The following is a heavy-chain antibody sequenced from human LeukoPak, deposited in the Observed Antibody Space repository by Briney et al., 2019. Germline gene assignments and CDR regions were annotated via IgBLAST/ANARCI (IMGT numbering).Heavy chain of an antibody. CDR3: ARDFRTNYYYYMDV. J-gene: IGHJ6*03. D-gene: IGHD1-14*01. V-gene: IGHV3-30*02. Sequence: GGSLRLSCAASGFTFSSYGMHWVRQAPGKGLEWVVFIRYDGSNKYYADSVKGRFTISRDNTKNTLYVQMNSLRAEDTALYYCARDFRTNYYYYMDVWGKGTTVTVSS. CDR2: IRYDGSNK. CDR1: GFTFSSYG.